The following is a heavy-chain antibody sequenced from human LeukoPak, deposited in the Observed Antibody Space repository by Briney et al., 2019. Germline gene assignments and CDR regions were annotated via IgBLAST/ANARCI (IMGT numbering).Heavy chain of an antibody. CDR2: ISGSGFGT. CDR3: AKTMTTQHFDY. V-gene: IGHV3-23*01. Sequence: TGGSLRLSCTLSVFTFSTYAMTCVRQAPGEGLEWVSTISGSGFGTYYADSVKGRFTISRDNSKDTLYLQMNSLRADDTGVYYCAKTMTTQHFDYWGQGTLVTVSS. J-gene: IGHJ4*02. CDR1: VFTFSTYA. D-gene: IGHD4-11*01.